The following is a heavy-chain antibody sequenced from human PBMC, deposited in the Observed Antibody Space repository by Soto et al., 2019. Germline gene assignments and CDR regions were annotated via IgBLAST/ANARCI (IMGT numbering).Heavy chain of an antibody. D-gene: IGHD1-1*01. CDR2: INESGNT. CDR1: GQSFSGHS. Sequence: QVQLQQWGAGLVKPSETLSLSCAVYGQSFSGHSWAWIRQPPGKGLEWIGEINESGNTYYIPSLKSRVTISTDTSKNQFSLKLSSVSAADTAAYFCARGSGIVALPGELEDVKYDYWGQGTLVNVSS. CDR3: ARGSGIVALPGELEDVKYDY. J-gene: IGHJ4*02. V-gene: IGHV4-34*01.